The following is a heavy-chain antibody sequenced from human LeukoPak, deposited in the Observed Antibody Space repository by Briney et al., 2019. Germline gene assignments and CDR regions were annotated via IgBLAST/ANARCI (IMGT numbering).Heavy chain of an antibody. CDR1: GGSFSGYY. CDR2: INHSGST. CDR3: ARGGRGPHYFDY. V-gene: IGHV4-34*01. J-gene: IGHJ4*02. D-gene: IGHD3-10*01. Sequence: SETLSLTCAVYGGSFSGYYWSWLRQPRGKGVEWSGEINHSGSTNYNPSLKSRVTISVDTSKNQFSLTLSSVTAADTAVYYCARGGRGPHYFDYWGQGTLVTVSS.